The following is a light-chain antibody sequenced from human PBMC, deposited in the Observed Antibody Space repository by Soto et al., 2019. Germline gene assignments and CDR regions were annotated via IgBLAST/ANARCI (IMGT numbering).Light chain of an antibody. J-gene: IGLJ3*02. CDR2: NNN. V-gene: IGLV1-44*01. CDR1: RASIGSTT. Sequence: QSVLTQPPSASATLGPRVNITCTGSRASIGSTTVTWYQQLPGAAPKLIIYNNNHRPSGGPDRFSGSKSDTSASRALSVLQFEDEAVDYCAAWDDSLSVRVFGGGTKLTVL. CDR3: AAWDDSLSVRV.